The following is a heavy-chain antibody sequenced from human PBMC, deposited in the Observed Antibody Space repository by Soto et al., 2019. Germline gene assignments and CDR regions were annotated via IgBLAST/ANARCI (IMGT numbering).Heavy chain of an antibody. Sequence: SETLCLTCDVSGDTIGTGGYTWAWIRQPPGKALEWIGHTYHSGSTYYNPSLKSRVTISVDTSKNQFSLKLSSVTAADTAVYYCARVPGPWGQGTLVTVSS. CDR1: GDTIGTGGYT. CDR2: TYHSGST. J-gene: IGHJ5*02. D-gene: IGHD2-2*01. V-gene: IGHV4-30-2*05. CDR3: ARVPGP.